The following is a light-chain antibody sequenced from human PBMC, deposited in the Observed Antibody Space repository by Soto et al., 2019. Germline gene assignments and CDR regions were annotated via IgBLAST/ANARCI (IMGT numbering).Light chain of an antibody. Sequence: QYVLAQPPSVSGAPGQRVTISWTGTTSNIGAGYDVNWYQQLPGAVPKLLIYGSSIRPSGVPARFSGSKSDTSASLAITGLQTEDEADYYCQSFDSSLTVWMFGGGTKLTVL. CDR3: QSFDSSLTVWM. V-gene: IGLV1-40*01. CDR2: GSS. J-gene: IGLJ3*02. CDR1: TSNIGAGYD.